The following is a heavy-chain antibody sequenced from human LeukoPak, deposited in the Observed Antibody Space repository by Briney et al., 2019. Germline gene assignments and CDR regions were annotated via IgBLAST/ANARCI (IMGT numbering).Heavy chain of an antibody. J-gene: IGHJ2*01. Sequence: QPGGSLRLSCAASGFTFSSYWMSWVRQAPGKGLEWAANIKQDGSEKYYVDSVKGRFTISRDNAKNSLYLQMNSLRAEDTAVYYCARLIAATGYRYFDLWGRGALVTVSS. CDR2: IKQDGSEK. CDR1: GFTFSSYW. V-gene: IGHV3-7*03. CDR3: ARLIAATGYRYFDL. D-gene: IGHD6-25*01.